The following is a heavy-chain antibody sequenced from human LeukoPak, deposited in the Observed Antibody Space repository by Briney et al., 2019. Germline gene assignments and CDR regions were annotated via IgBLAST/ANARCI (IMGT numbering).Heavy chain of an antibody. CDR3: ARDLYYYDSSGYRFFDY. D-gene: IGHD3-22*01. J-gene: IGHJ4*02. V-gene: IGHV4-34*01. Sequence: SETLSLTCAVYGGSFSGYYWSWIRQPPGKGLEWIGEINHSGSTNYNPSLKSRVTISVDTSKNQFSLKLSSVTAADTAVYYCARDLYYYDSSGYRFFDYWGQGTLVTVSS. CDR2: INHSGST. CDR1: GGSFSGYY.